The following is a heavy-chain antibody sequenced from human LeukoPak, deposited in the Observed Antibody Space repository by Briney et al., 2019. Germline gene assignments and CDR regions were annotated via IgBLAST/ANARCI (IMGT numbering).Heavy chain of an antibody. V-gene: IGHV1-2*02. CDR1: GYTLIGYY. D-gene: IGHD2-15*01. CDR2: INPKNGDT. Sequence: GASVTVSCKASGYTLIGYYMHWVRQAPGQGPEWMGWINPKNGDTKYAQKFQGRVTMTRDTSISTAYMELTGLRSDDTAVYYCARDDLVVVTAATPDAWFDPWGQGTLVTVSS. J-gene: IGHJ5*02. CDR3: ARDDLVVVTAATPDAWFDP.